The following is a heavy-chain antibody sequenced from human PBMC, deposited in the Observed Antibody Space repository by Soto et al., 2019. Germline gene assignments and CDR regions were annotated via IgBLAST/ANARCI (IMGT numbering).Heavy chain of an antibody. Sequence: QVQLVQSGAEVKKPGSSVKVSCTASGGTFSSYAISWVRQAPGQGLEGMGGIIPIFGTANYAQKFQGRVTITADESTSTAYMELSSLRSEDTAVYYCARDRALGYCSSTSCYSPDAFDIWGQGTMVTVSS. CDR3: ARDRALGYCSSTSCYSPDAFDI. CDR1: GGTFSSYA. V-gene: IGHV1-69*01. J-gene: IGHJ3*02. D-gene: IGHD2-2*02. CDR2: IIPIFGTA.